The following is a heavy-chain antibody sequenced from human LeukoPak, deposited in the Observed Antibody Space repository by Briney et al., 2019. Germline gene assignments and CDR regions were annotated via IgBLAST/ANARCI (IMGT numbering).Heavy chain of an antibody. D-gene: IGHD2-21*02. CDR1: GGSISSYY. CDR2: IYYSGST. Sequence: RTSETLSLTCTVSGGSISSYYWSWIRQPPGKGLEWIGYIYYSGSTNYNPSLKCRVTISVDTSKNQFSLKLSSVTTADTAVYYCARHTDCGLDYWGQGTLVTVSS. CDR3: ARHTDCGLDY. V-gene: IGHV4-59*08. J-gene: IGHJ4*02.